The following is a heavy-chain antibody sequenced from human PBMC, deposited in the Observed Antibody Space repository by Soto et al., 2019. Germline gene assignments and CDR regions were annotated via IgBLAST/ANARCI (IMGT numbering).Heavy chain of an antibody. V-gene: IGHV4-59*01. CDR1: GGSISGYY. CDR2: IYYTGST. D-gene: IGHD6-19*01. CDR3: ARGQSNSAWALFDY. Sequence: PSETLSLTCTVSGGSISGYYWNWIRQPPGKGPEWIAYIYYTGSTNYNPSLKSRITISVDTSKNQFSLKLTSVTAADTAVYYCARGQSNSAWALFDYWGQGTLVTVSS. J-gene: IGHJ4*02.